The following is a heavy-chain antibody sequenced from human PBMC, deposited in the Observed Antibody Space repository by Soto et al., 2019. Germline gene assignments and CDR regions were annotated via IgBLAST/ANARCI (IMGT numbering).Heavy chain of an antibody. CDR2: VYYSGST. J-gene: IGHJ4*02. CDR3: ARQPRGPGYGERGLYFDY. D-gene: IGHD3-16*01. Sequence: SETLSLTCDVSGGSISIGTYSWNWIRQPPGKGLEWIGSVYYSGSTHDNPSLQSRVTISVDTSRNQFSLNLISVTAADTAVYFCARQPRGPGYGERGLYFDYWGQGTLVTVSS. CDR1: GGSISIGTYS. V-gene: IGHV4-39*01.